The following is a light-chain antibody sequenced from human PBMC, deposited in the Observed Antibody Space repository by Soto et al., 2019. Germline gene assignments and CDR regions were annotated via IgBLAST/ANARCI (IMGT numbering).Light chain of an antibody. CDR1: ESLLHSDGNTY. V-gene: IGKV2-24*01. CDR3: MQSSQLRT. CDR2: QVS. Sequence: IVLTQTPLSSPVTLGQPASFSCRSGESLLHSDGNTYLSWLHQRPGQPPRLLIYQVSKRFSGVPDRISGSGEGTNFTLRISRVEAEDAGIYFCMQSSQLRTFGQGTKVDIK. J-gene: IGKJ1*01.